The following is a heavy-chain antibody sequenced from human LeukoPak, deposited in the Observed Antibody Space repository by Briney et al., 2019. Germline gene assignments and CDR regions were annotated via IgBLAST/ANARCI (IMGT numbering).Heavy chain of an antibody. J-gene: IGHJ5*02. V-gene: IGHV1-18*01. CDR2: ISAYNGNT. CDR1: GYTFTGYG. Sequence: AASVKVSFKASGYTFTGYGISWVRQAPGQGLEWMGWISAYNGNTNYAQKLQGRVTMTTDTSTSTAYMELRSLRSDDTAVYYCARGGCTSCYMGWFDPWGQGTLVTVSS. D-gene: IGHD2-2*02. CDR3: ARGGCTSCYMGWFDP.